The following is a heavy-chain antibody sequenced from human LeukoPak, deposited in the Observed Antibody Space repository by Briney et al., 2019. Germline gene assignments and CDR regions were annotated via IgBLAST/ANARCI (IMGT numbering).Heavy chain of an antibody. CDR3: ARDGYSSSWYYFDY. D-gene: IGHD6-13*01. V-gene: IGHV4-59*01. CDR2: IYYSGST. J-gene: IGHJ4*02. CDR1: GGSISSYY. Sequence: SETLSLTCTVSGGSISSYYWSWIRQPPGKGLEWIGYIYYSGSTNYNPSLKSRVTISVDTSKNQFSLKLSSVTAADTAVYYCARDGYSSSWYYFDYWGQGTLATVSS.